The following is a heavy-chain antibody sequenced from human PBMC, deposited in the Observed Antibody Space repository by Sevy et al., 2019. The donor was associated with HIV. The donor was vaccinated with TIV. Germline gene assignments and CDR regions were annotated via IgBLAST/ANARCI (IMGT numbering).Heavy chain of an antibody. CDR2: IIPIFGTA. Sequence: ASVKVSCKASGGTFSSYAISWVRQAPGQGLEWMGGIIPIFGTANYAQKFQGRVTITAEESTSTAYMELSGRRSEDPAVYYCAGGPLATINYWFDPWGQGTLVTVSS. D-gene: IGHD5-12*01. J-gene: IGHJ5*02. CDR1: GGTFSSYA. CDR3: AGGPLATINYWFDP. V-gene: IGHV1-69*13.